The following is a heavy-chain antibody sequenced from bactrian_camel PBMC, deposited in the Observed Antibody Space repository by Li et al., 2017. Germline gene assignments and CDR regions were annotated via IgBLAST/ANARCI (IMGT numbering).Heavy chain of an antibody. D-gene: IGHD3*01. CDR1: GNIRTYF. J-gene: IGHJ4*01. CDR2: IFNGGGTA. Sequence: HVQLVESGGGSVQAGGSLSLSCVASGNIRTYFVGWFRQAPGELREVVVTIFNGGGTAYYAASVSGRFTISQDNAQNILYLQMNDLKPEDTGRYYCAADWSSMTAIQALGLPSNAFRYWGQGTQVTVS. V-gene: IGHV3-3*01. CDR3: AADWSSMTAIQALGLPSNAFRY.